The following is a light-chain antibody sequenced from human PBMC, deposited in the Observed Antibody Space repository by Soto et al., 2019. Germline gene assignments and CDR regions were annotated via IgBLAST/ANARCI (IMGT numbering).Light chain of an antibody. Sequence: SYELTQPPSVSVALGQTARITCGGNDIGSRVVHWFHLKPGQAPVLVVHDDSARPSGIPERFSGSDSGNTATLTISRVEAGDEADYYCQVWDSGSGRVFGGGTRLTVL. J-gene: IGLJ3*02. V-gene: IGLV3-21*02. CDR1: DIGSRV. CDR2: DDS. CDR3: QVWDSGSGRV.